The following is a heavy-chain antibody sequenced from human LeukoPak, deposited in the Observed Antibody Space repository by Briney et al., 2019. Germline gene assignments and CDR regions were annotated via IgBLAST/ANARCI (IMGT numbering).Heavy chain of an antibody. CDR3: ARDKAGTSFDN. J-gene: IGHJ4*02. V-gene: IGHV3-74*01. Sequence: PGGSLRLSCAASGFTFSNYWMHWVRQAPGKGLVWVSRINNDGSSTIYADSVKGRFTISRDNAKNTLYVQMNSRRAEDTAVYYYARDKAGTSFDNWGQGTLVAVSS. D-gene: IGHD6-13*01. CDR1: GFTFSNYW. CDR2: INNDGSST.